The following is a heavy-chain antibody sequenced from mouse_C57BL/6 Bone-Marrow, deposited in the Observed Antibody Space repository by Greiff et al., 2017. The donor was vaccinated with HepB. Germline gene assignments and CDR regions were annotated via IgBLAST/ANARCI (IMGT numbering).Heavy chain of an antibody. J-gene: IGHJ4*01. CDR2: IDPSDSYT. CDR3: ASNWDYAMDY. CDR1: GYTFTSYW. V-gene: IGHV1-50*01. Sequence: QLQQPGAELVKPGASVKLSCKASGYTFTSYWMQWVKQRPGQGLEWIGEIDPSDSYTNYNQKFKGKATLTVDTSSSTAYMQLSSLTSEDSAVYYCASNWDYAMDYCGQGTSVTVSS. D-gene: IGHD4-1*01.